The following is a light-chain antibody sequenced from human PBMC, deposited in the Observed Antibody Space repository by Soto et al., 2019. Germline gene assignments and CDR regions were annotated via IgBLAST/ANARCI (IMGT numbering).Light chain of an antibody. CDR1: QSISSW. J-gene: IGKJ1*01. Sequence: DIQMTQSPSTLSASVGDRVTITCRASQSISSWLGWYQQKPGKAPKLLIYTASTLESGVPSRFSGSGSGTEFTLTLSSLQPDDFATYYCQQYNSYPWTFGQGTKVEIK. CDR2: TAS. CDR3: QQYNSYPWT. V-gene: IGKV1-5*03.